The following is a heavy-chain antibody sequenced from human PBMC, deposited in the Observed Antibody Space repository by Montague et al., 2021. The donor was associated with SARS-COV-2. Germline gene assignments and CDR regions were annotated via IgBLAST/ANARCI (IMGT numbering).Heavy chain of an antibody. J-gene: IGHJ4*02. V-gene: IGHV4-34*01. CDR1: GGSFSDYK. Sequence: SETLSLTCAVYGGSFSDYKWTWIRQSPGKGLEWLGQISHSGSANYNPSLKSRVTISVDKSKNQYSLILSSVTAADTAVYYCAREGSRDGYNEGFDYWGQGTLVNVSP. CDR3: AREGSRDGYNEGFDY. D-gene: IGHD5-24*01. CDR2: ISHSGSA.